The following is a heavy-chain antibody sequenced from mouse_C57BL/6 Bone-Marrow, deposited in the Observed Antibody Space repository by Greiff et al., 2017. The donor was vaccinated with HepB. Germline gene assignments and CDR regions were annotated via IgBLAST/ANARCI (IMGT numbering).Heavy chain of an antibody. D-gene: IGHD1-1*01. J-gene: IGHJ3*01. CDR3: ARTGYGRTWFAH. CDR1: GYSFTGYF. V-gene: IGHV1-20*01. Sequence: EVQLQQSGPELVKPGDSVKISCKASGYSFTGYFMNWVMQSHGKSLEWIGRINPYNGDTFYNQKFKGKATLTVDKSSSTAHMELRSLTSEDSAVYYCARTGYGRTWFAHWGQGTLVTVSA. CDR2: INPYNGDT.